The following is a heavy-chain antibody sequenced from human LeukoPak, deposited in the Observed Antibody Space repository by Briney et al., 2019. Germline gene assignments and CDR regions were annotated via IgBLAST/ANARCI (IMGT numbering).Heavy chain of an antibody. CDR1: GFSFSRYW. CDR2: IKEDGSEK. CDR3: ARDIRYGDSDY. V-gene: IGHV3-7*05. D-gene: IGHD4-17*01. Sequence: GGSLRLSCAASGFSFSRYWMTWVRQAPGKGLEWVANIKEDGSEKNHVDSLKDRFTISRDNAKNSVFLQMNSLRAEDTAIHYCARDIRYGDSDYWGQGTLFTVSS. J-gene: IGHJ4*02.